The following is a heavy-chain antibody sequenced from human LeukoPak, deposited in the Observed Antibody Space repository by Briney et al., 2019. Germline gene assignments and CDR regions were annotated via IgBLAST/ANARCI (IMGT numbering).Heavy chain of an antibody. CDR1: GLTFSRYW. Sequence: GGSLRLSCAASGLTFSRYWMHWVRQAPGKGLVWVSRINSDGSSTSYADSVKGRFTISRDNAKNTLYLQMISLRAEDTAVYYCARVYSDSSVYYPPYFDYWGQGTLVTVSS. J-gene: IGHJ4*02. CDR3: ARVYSDSSVYYPPYFDY. V-gene: IGHV3-74*01. D-gene: IGHD3-22*01. CDR2: INSDGSST.